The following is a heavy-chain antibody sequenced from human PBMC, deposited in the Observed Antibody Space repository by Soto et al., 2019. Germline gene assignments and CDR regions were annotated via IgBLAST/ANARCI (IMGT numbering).Heavy chain of an antibody. CDR2: IKSKTDGGTT. Sequence: GRSLRLSCGASGFTFINAWMSWVRQAPGKGLEWVGRIKSKTDGGTTDYAAPVKGRFTISRDDSKNTLYLQMNSLKTEDTAVYYCTTDGYYYDSSGYYYFDLDYWGQGTLVTVSS. CDR1: GFTFINAW. V-gene: IGHV3-15*01. CDR3: TTDGYYYDSSGYYYFDLDY. D-gene: IGHD3-22*01. J-gene: IGHJ4*02.